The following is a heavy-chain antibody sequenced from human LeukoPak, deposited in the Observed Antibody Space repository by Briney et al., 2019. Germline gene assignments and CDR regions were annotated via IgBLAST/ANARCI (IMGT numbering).Heavy chain of an antibody. CDR1: GGSFSGYY. CDR3: ARDGYDYVWGSYRRDL. CDR2: INHSGST. D-gene: IGHD3-16*02. V-gene: IGHV4-34*01. J-gene: IGHJ5*02. Sequence: SETLSLTCAVYGGSFSGYYWSWIRQPPGKGLEWIGEINHSGSTNYNPSLKSRVTISVDTSKNQFSLKLSSVTAADTAVYYCARDGYDYVWGSYRRDLWGQGTLVTVSS.